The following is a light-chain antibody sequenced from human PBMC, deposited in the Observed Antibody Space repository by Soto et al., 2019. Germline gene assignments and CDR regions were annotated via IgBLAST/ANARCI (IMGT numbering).Light chain of an antibody. CDR1: QSVSSY. CDR3: QQRSNWASIT. Sequence: EIVLTQSPATLSLSPGERATLSCRASQSVSSYLAWYQQKPGQAPRLLIYDASNRATGIQARFSGSGSGTDFTLTISSLEPEDFAVYYCQQRSNWASITVGQGTRLEIK. J-gene: IGKJ5*01. CDR2: DAS. V-gene: IGKV3-11*01.